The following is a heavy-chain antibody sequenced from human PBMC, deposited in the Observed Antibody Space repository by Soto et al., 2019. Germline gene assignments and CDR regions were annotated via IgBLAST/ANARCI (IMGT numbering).Heavy chain of an antibody. CDR3: ARIRGYWYGLDV. CDR1: GFPLSTYG. V-gene: IGHV3-23*01. CDR2: ITGTGGNT. J-gene: IGHJ6*02. Sequence: VQLLESGGGLVQPGGSLRLSCAASGFPLSTYGMTWVRQAPGKGLEWVSAITGTGGNTYYVDSVKGRFTSSRDNSKNMIYLQVNSLRVEDTAVYYCARIRGYWYGLDVWGQGTTVTVSS.